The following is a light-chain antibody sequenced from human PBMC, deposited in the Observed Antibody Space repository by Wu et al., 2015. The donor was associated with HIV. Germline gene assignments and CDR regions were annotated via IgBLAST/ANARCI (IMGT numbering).Light chain of an antibody. CDR1: QSVSRY. V-gene: IGKV3-11*01. CDR2: DAS. Sequence: EIVLTQSPGTLSLSPGERATLSCRASQSVSRYLAWYQQKPGQAPRLLIYDASNRATGIPARFSGSGSGTDFTLTISTLEPEDFAVYYCQQRSNWPPEFTFGPGTKVDIK. CDR3: QQRSNWPPEFT. J-gene: IGKJ3*01.